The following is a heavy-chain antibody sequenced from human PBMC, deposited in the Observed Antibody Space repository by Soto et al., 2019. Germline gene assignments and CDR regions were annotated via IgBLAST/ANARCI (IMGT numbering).Heavy chain of an antibody. CDR2: IYYSGST. V-gene: IGHV4-59*08. J-gene: IGHJ4*02. Sequence: SETLSLTCTVSGGSISSYYWSWIRQPPGKGLEWIGYIYYSGSTNYNPSLKSRVTISVDTSKNQFSLKLGSVTAADTAVYYCARFMLPDYFDYWGQGTLVTVSS. CDR3: ARFMLPDYFDY. D-gene: IGHD2-8*01. CDR1: GGSISSYY.